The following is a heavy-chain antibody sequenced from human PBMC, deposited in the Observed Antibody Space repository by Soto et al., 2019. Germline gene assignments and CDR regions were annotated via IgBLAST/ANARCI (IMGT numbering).Heavy chain of an antibody. CDR1: SGSISSSNW. V-gene: IGHV4-4*02. J-gene: IGHJ4*02. CDR3: ALSIAARQFDY. D-gene: IGHD6-6*01. Sequence: SETLSLTCAVSSGSISSSNWWSWVRQPPGKGLEWIGEIYHSGSTNYNPSLKSRVTISVDKSKNQFSLKLSSVTAADAAVYYCALSIAARQFDYWGQGTLVTVSS. CDR2: IYHSGST.